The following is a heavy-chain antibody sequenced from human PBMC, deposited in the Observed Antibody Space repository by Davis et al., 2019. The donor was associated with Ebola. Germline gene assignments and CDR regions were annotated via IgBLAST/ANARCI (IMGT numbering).Heavy chain of an antibody. CDR2: ISSSSSYI. CDR1: GFTFSSYS. V-gene: IGHV3-21*01. Sequence: GESLKISCAASGFTFSSYSMNWVRQATGKGLEWVSSISSSSSYIYYADSVKGRFTISRDNAKNSLYLQMNSLRAEDTAVYYCARGAAGYYYGMDVWGQGTTVTVSS. J-gene: IGHJ6*02. CDR3: ARGAAGYYYGMDV. D-gene: IGHD3-10*01.